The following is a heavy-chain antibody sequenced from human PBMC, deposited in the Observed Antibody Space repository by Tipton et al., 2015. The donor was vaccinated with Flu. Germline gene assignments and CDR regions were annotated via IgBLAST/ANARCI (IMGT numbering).Heavy chain of an antibody. V-gene: IGHV4-59*01. Sequence: TLSLTCTVSGGSISSYYWSWIRQPPGKGLEWIGYIYYSGSTNYNPSLKSRVTISVDTSKNQFSLKLSPVTAADTAVYYCASDRKEILTGSPRYYYGMDVWGQGTTVTVSS. CDR1: GGSISSYY. CDR2: IYYSGST. J-gene: IGHJ6*02. CDR3: ASDRKEILTGSPRYYYGMDV. D-gene: IGHD3-9*01.